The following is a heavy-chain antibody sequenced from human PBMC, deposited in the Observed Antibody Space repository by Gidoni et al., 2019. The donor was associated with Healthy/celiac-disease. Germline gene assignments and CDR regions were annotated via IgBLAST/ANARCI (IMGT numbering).Heavy chain of an antibody. V-gene: IGHV3-48*02. J-gene: IGHJ4*02. CDR3: ARDANDLVVGDHYFDY. Sequence: YSMNWVRQAPGKGLEWVSYISSSSSTIYYADSVKGRFTISRDNAKNSLYLQMNSLRDEDTAVYYCARDANDLVVGDHYFDYWGQGTLVTVSS. D-gene: IGHD2-15*01. CDR2: ISSSSSTI. CDR1: YS.